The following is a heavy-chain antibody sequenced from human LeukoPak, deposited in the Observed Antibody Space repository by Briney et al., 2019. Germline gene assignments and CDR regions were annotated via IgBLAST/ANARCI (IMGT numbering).Heavy chain of an antibody. CDR1: GFTFSSYG. CDR2: IWYDGSNK. V-gene: IGHV3-33*01. J-gene: IGHJ4*02. CDR3: ARGEQQLVLPFDY. D-gene: IGHD6-13*01. Sequence: GGSLRLSCAASGFTFSSYGMHWVRQAPGKGLEWVAVIWYDGSNKYYADSVKGRFTISRVNSKNTLYLQMNSLRAEDTAVYYCARGEQQLVLPFDYWGQGTLVTVSS.